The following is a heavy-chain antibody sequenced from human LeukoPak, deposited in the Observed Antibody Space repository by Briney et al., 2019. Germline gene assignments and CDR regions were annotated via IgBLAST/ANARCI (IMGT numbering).Heavy chain of an antibody. CDR1: GGSISSYC. CDR3: ASSGSS. Sequence: SETLSLTCTVSGGSISSYCWSWIRQPPGKGLEWIGYIYYSGSTNYNPSLKSRVTISVDTSKNQFSLKLSSVTAADTAVYYCASSGSSWGQGTMVTVSS. V-gene: IGHV4-59*01. CDR2: IYYSGST. J-gene: IGHJ3*01. D-gene: IGHD5-12*01.